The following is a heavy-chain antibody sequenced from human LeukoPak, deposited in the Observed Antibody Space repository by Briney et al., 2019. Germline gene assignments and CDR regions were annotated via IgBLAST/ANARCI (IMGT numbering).Heavy chain of an antibody. CDR2: IIPIFGTA. Sequence: AVKVSCKASGGTFSSYAISWVRQAPGQGLEWMGGIIPIFGTANYAQKFQGRVTITTDESTSTAYMELSSLRSEDTAVYYCARDTGAYCGGDCYQGYFDYWGQGTLVTVSS. V-gene: IGHV1-69*05. CDR3: ARDTGAYCGGDCYQGYFDY. J-gene: IGHJ4*02. CDR1: GGTFSSYA. D-gene: IGHD2-21*02.